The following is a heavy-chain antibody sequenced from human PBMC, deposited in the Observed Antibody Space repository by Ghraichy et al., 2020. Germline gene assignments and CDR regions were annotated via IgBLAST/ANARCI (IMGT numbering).Heavy chain of an antibody. J-gene: IGHJ6*03. CDR2: INHSGST. V-gene: IGHV4-34*01. Sequence: SETLSLTCAVYGGSFSGYYWSWIRQPPGKGLEWIGEINHSGSTNYNPSLKSRVTISVDTSKNQFSLKLSSVTAADTAVYYCARVSYSNYGSYYYYYYTDVWGKGTTVTVSS. CDR1: GGSFSGYY. CDR3: ARVSYSNYGSYYYYYYTDV. D-gene: IGHD4-11*01.